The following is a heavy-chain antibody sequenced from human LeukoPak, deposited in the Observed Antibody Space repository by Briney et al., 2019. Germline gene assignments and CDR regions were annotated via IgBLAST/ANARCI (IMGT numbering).Heavy chain of an antibody. CDR2: IYRSGST. J-gene: IGHJ5*02. CDR1: GYSISSGYY. Sequence: AETLSLTCAVSGYSISSGYYWGWIRQPPGKGLEYIGSIYRSGSTYYNPSLKSRVTISADTSKSQFSLKVNSVTAADTAVYYCAVQHCSSISCWIDPWGQGTLFTVSS. D-gene: IGHD2-2*01. CDR3: AVQHCSSISCWIDP. V-gene: IGHV4-38-2*01.